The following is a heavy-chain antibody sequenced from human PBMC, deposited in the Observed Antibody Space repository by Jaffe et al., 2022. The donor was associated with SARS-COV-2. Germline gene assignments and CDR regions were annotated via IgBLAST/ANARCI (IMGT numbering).Heavy chain of an antibody. CDR1: GVSFSSHY. V-gene: IGHV4-59*08. CDR3: ASLRGYAYGFDS. Sequence: QVQLQESGPRLVKPSETLSLTCTVSGVSFSSHYWSWIRQSPGKGLEWLGFVDSSGPARYDPSLRSRLIISADTSKSQVSLRLSSVTVADTGVYYCASLRGYAYGFDSWGQGTLVTVSS. J-gene: IGHJ4*02. D-gene: IGHD3-16*01. CDR2: VDSSGPA.